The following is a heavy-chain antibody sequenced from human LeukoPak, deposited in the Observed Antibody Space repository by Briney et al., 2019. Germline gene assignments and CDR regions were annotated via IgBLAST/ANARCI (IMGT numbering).Heavy chain of an antibody. CDR2: IYYDGTT. V-gene: IGHV4-59*01. CDR3: ARGGASSKFFDA. J-gene: IGHJ4*02. D-gene: IGHD6-6*01. CDR1: GVSISNYY. Sequence: SETLSLTCSVSGVSISNYYWSWIRQPPGKGLEWIAFIYYDGTTNYNPSLKSRATISVDTSKNQYSLNLISVTPADMAVYYCARGGASSKFFDAWGQGILVTVSS.